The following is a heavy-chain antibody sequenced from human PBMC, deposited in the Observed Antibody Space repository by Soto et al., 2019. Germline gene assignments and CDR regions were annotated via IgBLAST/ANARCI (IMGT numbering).Heavy chain of an antibody. CDR1: GFTFSSYA. CDR3: ARDLLRYFDWFLIRDYYYYGMDV. D-gene: IGHD3-9*01. J-gene: IGHJ6*02. V-gene: IGHV3-30-3*01. Sequence: QVQLVESGGGVVQPGRSLRLSCAASGFTFSSYAMHWVRQAPGKGLEWVAVISYDGSNKYYADSVKGRFTISRDNSKNTLYLQMNSLRAEDTAVYYCARDLLRYFDWFLIRDYYYYGMDVWGQGTTVTVSS. CDR2: ISYDGSNK.